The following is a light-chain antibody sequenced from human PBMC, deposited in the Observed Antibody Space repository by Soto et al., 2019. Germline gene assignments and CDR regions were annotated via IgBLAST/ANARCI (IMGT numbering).Light chain of an antibody. CDR2: EVS. V-gene: IGLV2-14*01. CDR3: SSSASSTALI. CDR1: SNDVGLYKY. Sequence: QSALTQPASVSGSPGQSITISCTGTSNDVGLYKYVSWYQQHPGKAPKLIIYEVSNRPSGVSNRFSGSKSGNTASLTISGLQAEDEADYFCSSSASSTALIFGGGNKLTVL. J-gene: IGLJ2*01.